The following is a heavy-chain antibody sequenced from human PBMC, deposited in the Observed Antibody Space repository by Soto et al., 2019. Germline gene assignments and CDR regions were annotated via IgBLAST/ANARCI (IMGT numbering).Heavy chain of an antibody. CDR1: GYTLTELS. CDR3: ATWGSLGLKLGYSYGQYYFDY. D-gene: IGHD5-18*01. CDR2: FDPEDGET. Sequence: ASVKVSCKVSGYTLTELSMHWVRQAPGKGLEWMGGFDPEDGETIYAQKFQGRVTMTEDTSTDTAYMELSSLRSEDTAVYYCATWGSLGLKLGYSYGQYYFDYWGQGTLVTVSS. J-gene: IGHJ4*02. V-gene: IGHV1-24*01.